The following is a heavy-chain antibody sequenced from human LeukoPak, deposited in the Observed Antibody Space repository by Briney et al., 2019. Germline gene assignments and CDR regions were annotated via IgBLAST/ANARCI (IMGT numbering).Heavy chain of an antibody. CDR1: GLTVSSNY. J-gene: IGHJ2*01. V-gene: IGHV3-66*01. CDR3: ARAIPVNWYFDL. D-gene: IGHD2-2*02. Sequence: GGSLRLSCAASGLTVSSNYMNWVRQAPGKGLEWVSVIYSGGSTYYADSVTGRFTISRDNSRNTLYLQMNSLRAEDTAVYYCARAIPVNWYFDLWGRGTLVTVSS. CDR2: IYSGGST.